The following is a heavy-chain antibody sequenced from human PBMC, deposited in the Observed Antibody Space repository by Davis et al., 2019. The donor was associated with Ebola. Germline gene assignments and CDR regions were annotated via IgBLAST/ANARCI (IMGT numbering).Heavy chain of an antibody. Sequence: MPSETLSLTCAVYAGSFSDYYWNWIRQPPGKGLEWIGEIYHSGSTNYNPSLKSRVTISVDKSKKQFSLKLSSVTAADTAVYYCARASSGWYRGPYNWFDPWGQGTLVTVSS. CDR1: AGSFSDYY. CDR2: IYHSGST. J-gene: IGHJ5*02. V-gene: IGHV4-34*01. D-gene: IGHD6-19*01. CDR3: ARASSGWYRGPYNWFDP.